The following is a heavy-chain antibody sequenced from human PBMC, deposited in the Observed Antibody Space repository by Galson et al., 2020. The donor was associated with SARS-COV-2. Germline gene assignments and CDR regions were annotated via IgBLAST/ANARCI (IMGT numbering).Heavy chain of an antibody. Sequence: GGSLRLSCAASGFTFSSYGMHWVRQAPGKGLEWLAVIPYDGSNKYYADSVKGRFTISRDNSKNTLYLQMNSLRAEDTAVYYCAKSYSGSYYDAFDIWGQGTMVTVSS. D-gene: IGHD1-26*01. V-gene: IGHV3-30*18. CDR2: IPYDGSNK. CDR3: AKSYSGSYYDAFDI. CDR1: GFTFSSYG. J-gene: IGHJ3*02.